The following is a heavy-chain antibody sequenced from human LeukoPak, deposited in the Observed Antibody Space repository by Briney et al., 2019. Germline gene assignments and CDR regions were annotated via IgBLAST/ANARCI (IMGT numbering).Heavy chain of an antibody. Sequence: GGSLRLSCAVSAFTFSSYGMHWVRQAPGKGLEWVAVIWYDGSNKYYADSVKGRFTISRDNSKNTLYLQMNSLRTGDTAVYYCARDQAYFDYWGQGTLVTVSS. CDR2: IWYDGSNK. CDR1: AFTFSSYG. J-gene: IGHJ4*02. V-gene: IGHV3-33*01. CDR3: ARDQAYFDY.